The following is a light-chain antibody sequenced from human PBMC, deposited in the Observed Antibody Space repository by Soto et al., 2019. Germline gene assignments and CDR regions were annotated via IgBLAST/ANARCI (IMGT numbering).Light chain of an antibody. CDR1: QSISSW. V-gene: IGKV1-5*01. CDR2: DAS. CDR3: QQYNSFPLT. Sequence: IQMTESPSTVSASVGDRVTITCRASQSISSWLAWYQQKPGKAPKLLIYDASSLESGVPSRFSGSGSGTELTLTISSLQPDDFATYYCQQYNSFPLTFGGGTKVEIK. J-gene: IGKJ4*01.